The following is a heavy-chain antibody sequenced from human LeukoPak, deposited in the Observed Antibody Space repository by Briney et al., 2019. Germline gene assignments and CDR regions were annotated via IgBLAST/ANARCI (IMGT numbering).Heavy chain of an antibody. CDR3: ARSGYYYDSLDY. J-gene: IGHJ4*02. Sequence: KPSETLSLTCTVSGGSISSYYWSWIRQPPGKGLEWIGYIYYSGSTNYNPSLKSRVTISVDTSKNRFSLKLSSVTAADTAVYYCARSGYYYDSLDYWGQGTLVTVSS. V-gene: IGHV4-59*08. CDR1: GGSISSYY. CDR2: IYYSGST. D-gene: IGHD3-22*01.